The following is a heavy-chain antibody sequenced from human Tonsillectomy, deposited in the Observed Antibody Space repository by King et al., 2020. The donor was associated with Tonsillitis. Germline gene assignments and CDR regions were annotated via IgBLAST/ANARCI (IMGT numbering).Heavy chain of an antibody. D-gene: IGHD3-9*01. V-gene: IGHV4-39*01. CDR2: IYYIGST. J-gene: IGHJ4*02. CDR1: GGSISSSSYY. CDR3: ARGYFDWLSIDY. Sequence: QLQESGPGLVKPSETLSLTCTVSGGSISSSSYYWGWIRQPPGKGLEWIGSIYYIGSTYYNPSLKSRVTISVDTSKNQFSLKLSSVTAADTAVYYCARGYFDWLSIDYWGQGTLVTVSS.